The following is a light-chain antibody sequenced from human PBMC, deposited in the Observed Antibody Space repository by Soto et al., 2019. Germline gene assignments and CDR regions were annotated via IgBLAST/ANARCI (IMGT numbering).Light chain of an antibody. Sequence: QSVLTQPPSASGTPGQRVTISCSGSSSNIGGNLVNWYQQLPGTAPKLLMYYNNQRPSGVPDRFSGSKSGTSASLDISGLQSEDEADYSCAAWDDSLNAVVFGGGTKLTVL. CDR1: SSNIGGNL. CDR3: AAWDDSLNAVV. J-gene: IGLJ2*01. V-gene: IGLV1-44*01. CDR2: YNN.